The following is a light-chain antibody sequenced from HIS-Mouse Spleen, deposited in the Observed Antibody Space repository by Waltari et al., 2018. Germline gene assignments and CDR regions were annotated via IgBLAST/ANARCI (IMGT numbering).Light chain of an antibody. J-gene: IGKJ4*01. CDR3: MQALQTPLT. V-gene: IGKV2-28*01. CDR1: QSLLHSNGYNY. CDR2: LGS. Sequence: DIVMTQSPLSLHVTPGEPASISCRPSQSLLHSNGYNYLDWYLQKPGQSQQLLIYLGSNRASGVPDRFSGSGSGTDFTLKISRVEAEDVGVYYCMQALQTPLTFGGGTKVEIK.